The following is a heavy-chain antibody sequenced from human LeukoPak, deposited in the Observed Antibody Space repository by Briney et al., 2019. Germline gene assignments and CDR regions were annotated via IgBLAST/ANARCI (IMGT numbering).Heavy chain of an antibody. CDR1: GFTFSSYA. Sequence: AGGSLRLSCAASGFTFSSYAMHWVRQAPGKGLEWVAVISYDGSNKYYADSVKGRFTISRDNSKNTLYLQMNSLRAEDTAVYYCARGEVVVITPFDYWGQGTLVTVSS. CDR3: ARGEVVVITPFDY. CDR2: ISYDGSNK. J-gene: IGHJ4*02. D-gene: IGHD3-22*01. V-gene: IGHV3-30*04.